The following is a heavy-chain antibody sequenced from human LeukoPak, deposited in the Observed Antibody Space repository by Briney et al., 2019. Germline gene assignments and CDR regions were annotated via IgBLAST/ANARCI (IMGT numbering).Heavy chain of an antibody. CDR3: AIPGGYSSSWPDAFDI. Sequence: PGGSLRLSCAASGFTFSSYGMHWVRQAPGKGLEWVAFIRYDRSNKYYADSVKGRFTISRDNSKNTLYLQMNSLRAEDTAVYYCAIPGGYSSSWPDAFDIWGQGTMVTVSS. V-gene: IGHV3-30*02. J-gene: IGHJ3*02. D-gene: IGHD6-13*01. CDR1: GFTFSSYG. CDR2: IRYDRSNK.